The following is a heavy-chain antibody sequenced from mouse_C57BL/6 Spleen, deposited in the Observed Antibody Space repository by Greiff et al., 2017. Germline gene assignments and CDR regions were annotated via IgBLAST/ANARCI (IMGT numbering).Heavy chain of an antibody. V-gene: IGHV1-26*01. Sequence: EVQLQQSGPELVKPGASVKISCKASGYTFTDYYMNWVKQSHGKSLEWIGDINPNNGGTSYNQKFKGKATLTVDKSSSTAYMELRSLTSEDSAVYYCAPITTSPRTWFAYWGQGTLVTVSA. D-gene: IGHD1-1*01. J-gene: IGHJ3*01. CDR2: INPNNGGT. CDR1: GYTFTDYY. CDR3: APITTSPRTWFAY.